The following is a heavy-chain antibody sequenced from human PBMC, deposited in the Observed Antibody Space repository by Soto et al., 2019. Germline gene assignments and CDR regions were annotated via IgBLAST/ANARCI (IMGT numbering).Heavy chain of an antibody. CDR3: ARPGAPTDTVVYDF. Sequence: PGESLKISCKASGYSFANYWIGWVCQKPGKGLEWMGVIYPGDSETTYSPSFEGQVIISVDRSRGTAFLEWSGLKASDTAMYYCARPGAPTDTVVYDFWGQGTQVTAPQ. D-gene: IGHD5-18*01. CDR2: IYPGDSET. V-gene: IGHV5-51*01. CDR1: GYSFANYW. J-gene: IGHJ4*02.